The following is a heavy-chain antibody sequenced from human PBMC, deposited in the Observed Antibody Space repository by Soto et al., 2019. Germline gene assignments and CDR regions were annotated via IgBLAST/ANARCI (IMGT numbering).Heavy chain of an antibody. CDR3: VKDEGIEVMDV. Sequence: EVQLVESGGGLVKPGGSLRLSCVTSGFTFSRNTMNWVRQAPGKGLEWVASITSSGSYVYYADSVKGRFSASRDNAKNSLSLQMDSLRPDDTVIYFCVKDEGIEVMDVWGQGTTVTVSS. D-gene: IGHD3-3*02. CDR2: ITSSGSYV. CDR1: GFTFSRNT. J-gene: IGHJ6*02. V-gene: IGHV3-21*01.